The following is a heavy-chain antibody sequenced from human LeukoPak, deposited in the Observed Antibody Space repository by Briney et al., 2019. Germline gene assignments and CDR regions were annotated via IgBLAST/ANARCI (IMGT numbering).Heavy chain of an antibody. CDR1: GYSISSGYY. CDR2: IYHSGST. CDR3: ARHREAAVAY. Sequence: SSETLSLTCAVSGYSISSGYYWGWIRQPPGKGLEWIGSIYHSGSTYYNPSLKSRVTISVDTSKNQFSLKLSSVTAADTAVYYCARHREAAVAYWGQGTLVTVSS. D-gene: IGHD6-19*01. J-gene: IGHJ4*02. V-gene: IGHV4-38-2*01.